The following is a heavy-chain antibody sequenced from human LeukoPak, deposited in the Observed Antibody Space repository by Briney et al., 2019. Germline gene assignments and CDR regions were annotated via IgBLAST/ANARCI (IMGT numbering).Heavy chain of an antibody. D-gene: IGHD3-16*01. CDR2: IWYDGSNK. J-gene: IGHJ4*02. CDR1: GFTFSHNG. CDR3: ARWGDGKMFDY. Sequence: GGSLRLSCAASGFTFSHNGMHWVRQAPGKGLDWVAVIWYDGSNKYYADSVKGRFTISRDNSKNTASLQMDSLRPEDTAVYYCARWGDGKMFDYWGQGVLVTVSS. V-gene: IGHV3-33*01.